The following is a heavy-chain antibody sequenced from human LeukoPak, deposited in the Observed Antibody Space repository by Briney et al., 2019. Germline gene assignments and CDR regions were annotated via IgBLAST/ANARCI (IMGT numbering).Heavy chain of an antibody. Sequence: SETLSLTCTVSGGSISSYYWSWIRQPPGKGLEWIGYIYYSGSTNYDPSLKSRVTISVDTSKNQFSLKLSSVTAADTAVYYCARATEGQQLVRANWFDPWGQGTLVTVSS. CDR1: GGSISSYY. CDR2: IYYSGST. D-gene: IGHD6-13*01. V-gene: IGHV4-59*01. J-gene: IGHJ5*02. CDR3: ARATEGQQLVRANWFDP.